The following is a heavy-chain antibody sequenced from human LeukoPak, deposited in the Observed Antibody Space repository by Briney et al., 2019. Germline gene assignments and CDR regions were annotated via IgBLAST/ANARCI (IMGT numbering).Heavy chain of an antibody. Sequence: SETLSLTCTVSDDSITIYYWTWIRQPPGKGLEWIGYIDHTGSTNYNPSLNSRVTISRDTSKNHFSLELSSVTAADTAVYFCARAPHVAVAGNIDYWGQGTLVTVSS. V-gene: IGHV4-59*01. J-gene: IGHJ4*02. D-gene: IGHD6-19*01. CDR3: ARAPHVAVAGNIDY. CDR2: IDHTGST. CDR1: DDSITIYY.